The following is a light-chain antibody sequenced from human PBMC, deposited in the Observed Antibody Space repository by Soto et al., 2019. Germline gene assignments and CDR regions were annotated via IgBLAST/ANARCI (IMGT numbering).Light chain of an antibody. V-gene: IGLV2-14*03. CDR3: SSISTISTFA. CDR2: DVN. CDR1: SSDVGAFNH. Sequence: QSALTQPASVSGSPGQSIAISCTGTSSDVGAFNHVSWYQQHPGEAPKLLIYDVNNRPSGVSDRFSGSKSGNTASLTTSGLQADDEADYYCSSISTISTFAFGGRTKVTVL. J-gene: IGLJ2*01.